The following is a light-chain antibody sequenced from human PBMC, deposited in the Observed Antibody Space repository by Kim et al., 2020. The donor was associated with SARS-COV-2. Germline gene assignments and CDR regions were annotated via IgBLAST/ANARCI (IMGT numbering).Light chain of an antibody. CDR2: YDS. CDR1: NIGSKS. V-gene: IGLV3-21*04. CDR3: QVWDSSSDHRV. J-gene: IGLJ3*02. Sequence: SYELTQPPSVSVAPGKTARITCGGNNIGSKSVHWYQQKPGQAPVLVIYYDSDRPSGIPERFSVSNSGNTATLTLSRVEAGDEADYYCQVWDSSSDHRVFG.